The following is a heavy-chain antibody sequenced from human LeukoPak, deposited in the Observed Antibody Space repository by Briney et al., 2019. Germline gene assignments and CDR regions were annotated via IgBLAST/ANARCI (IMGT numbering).Heavy chain of an antibody. J-gene: IGHJ5*02. D-gene: IGHD6-19*01. CDR2: IYCSGST. CDR3: ARDRGQWLLNWFDP. V-gene: IGHV4-59*01. Sequence: PSETLSLTCTVSGGSISSYYWSWIRQPPGKGLEWIGYIYCSGSTNYNPSLKSRVTISVDTSKNQFSLKLSSVTAAGTAVYYCARDRGQWLLNWFDPWGQGTLVTVSS. CDR1: GGSISSYY.